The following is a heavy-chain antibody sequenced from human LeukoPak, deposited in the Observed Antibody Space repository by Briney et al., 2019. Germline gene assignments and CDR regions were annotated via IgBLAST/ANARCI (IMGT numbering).Heavy chain of an antibody. V-gene: IGHV4-34*01. J-gene: IGHJ6*02. CDR3: ARVDILTGPTPGYGMDV. CDR1: GGSFSGYY. Sequence: PSETLSLTCAVYGGSFSGYYWSWIRQPPGKGLEWIGEINHSGSTNYNPSLKSRVTISVDTSKNQFSLKLNSVTAADTAVYYCARVDILTGPTPGYGMDVWGQGTTVTVSS. CDR2: INHSGST. D-gene: IGHD3-9*01.